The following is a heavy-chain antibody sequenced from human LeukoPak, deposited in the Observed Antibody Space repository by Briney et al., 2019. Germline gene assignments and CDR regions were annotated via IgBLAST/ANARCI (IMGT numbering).Heavy chain of an antibody. J-gene: IGHJ4*02. D-gene: IGHD2-21*02. CDR2: ISSSSSYI. Sequence: GGSLRLSCTASGFTFSSYSMNWVRQAPGKGLEWVSSISSSSSYIYYADSVKGRFTISRDNAKNSLYLQMNSLRAEDTAVYYCARDKEGYCGGDCYFDYWGQGTLVTVSS. V-gene: IGHV3-21*01. CDR3: ARDKEGYCGGDCYFDY. CDR1: GFTFSSYS.